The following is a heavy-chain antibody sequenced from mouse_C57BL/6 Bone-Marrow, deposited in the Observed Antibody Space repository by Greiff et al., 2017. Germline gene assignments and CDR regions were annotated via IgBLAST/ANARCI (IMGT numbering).Heavy chain of an antibody. V-gene: IGHV1-55*01. CDR3: ARERYYGSSYGYYAMDY. D-gene: IGHD1-1*01. J-gene: IGHJ4*01. CDR2: IYPGSGST. CDR1: GYTFTSYW. Sequence: QVQLQQPGAELVKPGASVKMSCKASGYTFTSYWITWVKQRPGQGLEWIGDIYPGSGSTNYNEKFKSKATLTVDTSSSTAYMQLSSLTSEDSAVYYCARERYYGSSYGYYAMDYWGQGTSVTVSS.